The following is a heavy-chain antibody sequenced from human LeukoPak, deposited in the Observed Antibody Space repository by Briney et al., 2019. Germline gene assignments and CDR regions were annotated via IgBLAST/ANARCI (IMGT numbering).Heavy chain of an antibody. CDR1: GYTFSSYG. CDR3: AKASRSDSSGYYSHFDY. CDR2: IRYDGSNK. V-gene: IGHV3-30*02. J-gene: IGHJ4*02. Sequence: GGSLRLSCAASGYTFSSYGMHWVRQAPGKGLEWVAFIRYDGSNKYYADSVKGRFTISRDNSRNTLYLQMNSLRAEDTAVYYCAKASRSDSSGYYSHFDYWGQGTLVTVSS. D-gene: IGHD3-22*01.